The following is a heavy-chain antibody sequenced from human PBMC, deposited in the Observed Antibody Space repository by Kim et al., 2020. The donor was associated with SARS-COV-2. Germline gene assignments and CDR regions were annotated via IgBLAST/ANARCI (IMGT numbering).Heavy chain of an antibody. D-gene: IGHD3-10*01. CDR1: RFTFTSSG. Sequence: SVKVSCQASRFTFTSSGIQWVRQARGQRLEWMGWIVVGRDSTKYAQKFQDRLTMTADKSTSTAYMELRSLRSEDTAVYYCAADRGYYGMDVWGQGTTVTVS. CDR2: IVVGRDST. V-gene: IGHV1-58*02. CDR3: AADRGYYGMDV. J-gene: IGHJ6*02.